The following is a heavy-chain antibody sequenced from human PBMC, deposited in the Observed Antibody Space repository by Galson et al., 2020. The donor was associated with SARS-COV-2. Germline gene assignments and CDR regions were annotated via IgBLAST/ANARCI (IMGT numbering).Heavy chain of an antibody. V-gene: IGHV1-18*01. J-gene: IGHJ5*02. CDR1: GYPFTSYG. CDR3: AREGGWCDP. CDR2: ITAYPGDK. D-gene: IGHD3-16*01. Sequence: ASAKVSCKASGYPFTSYGISWVRQDPGQGLQWMGCITAYPGDKKYAQKFQGRVTMTTDTSTSTVYMELRSLKSDDTAVYYCAREGGWCDPWGQGSLVTVSS.